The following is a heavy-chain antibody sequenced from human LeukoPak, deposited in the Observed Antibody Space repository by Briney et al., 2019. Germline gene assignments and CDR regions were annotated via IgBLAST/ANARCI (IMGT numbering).Heavy chain of an antibody. V-gene: IGHV3-11*01. CDR3: AKESSTGYYYYMDV. Sequence: GGSLRLSCAASGFTFSDYYMSWIRQAPGKGLECVSYISSSVSTIYYADSVKGRFTISRDNAKNSLYLRMNSLRAEDTAVYYLAKESSTGYYYYMDVWGKGTTVTVSS. D-gene: IGHD2-8*02. CDR1: GFTFSDYY. CDR2: ISSSVSTI. J-gene: IGHJ6*03.